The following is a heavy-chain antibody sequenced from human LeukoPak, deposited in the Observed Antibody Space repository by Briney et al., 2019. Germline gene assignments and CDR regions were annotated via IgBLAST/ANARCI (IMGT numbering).Heavy chain of an antibody. V-gene: IGHV4-39*01. D-gene: IGHD3-10*01. CDR1: GGSISSSSYY. CDR3: ARPKDYYGSGTNFFDY. J-gene: IGHJ4*02. Sequence: PSETLSLTCTVSGGSISSSSYYWGWIRQPPGKGLEWIGTIYYSGSTYYNPSLKSRVTISVDTSKNQFSLKLSSVTAADTAVYYWARPKDYYGSGTNFFDYWGQGTLVTVSS. CDR2: IYYSGST.